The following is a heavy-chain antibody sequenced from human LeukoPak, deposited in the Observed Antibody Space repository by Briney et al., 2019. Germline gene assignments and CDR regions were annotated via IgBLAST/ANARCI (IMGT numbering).Heavy chain of an antibody. CDR1: GFTFGDYA. CDR3: TRDREYSSSWFDY. Sequence: GGSLRLSCTASGFTFGDYAMSWVRQAPGKGLEWVGVIRSKAYGGATEYAASVKGRFTISRDDSKSIAYLQMNSLKTEDTAVYYCTRDREYSSSWFDYWGQGTLVTVSS. D-gene: IGHD6-13*01. V-gene: IGHV3-49*04. J-gene: IGHJ4*02. CDR2: IRSKAYGGAT.